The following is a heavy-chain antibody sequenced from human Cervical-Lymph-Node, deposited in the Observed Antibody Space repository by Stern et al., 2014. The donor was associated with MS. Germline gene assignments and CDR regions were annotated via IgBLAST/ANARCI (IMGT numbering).Heavy chain of an antibody. J-gene: IGHJ1*01. Sequence: DQLVESGGGVVQPGRSLRLSCAASGFTFSSVGMNWVRQAPGKGLEWVAVLRDDGSTKYYADSVKGRFTISRDNSKNTLYLQMNSLRTEDTAVYYCASGAGSGWYRSDEYFQHWGQGTLVTVSS. V-gene: IGHV3-33*01. CDR3: ASGAGSGWYRSDEYFQH. D-gene: IGHD6-19*01. CDR2: LRDDGSTK. CDR1: GFTFSSVG.